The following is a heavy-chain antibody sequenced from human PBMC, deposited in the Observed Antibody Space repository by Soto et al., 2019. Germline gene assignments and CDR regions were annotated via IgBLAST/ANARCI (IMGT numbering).Heavy chain of an antibody. CDR2: INSSGNN. V-gene: IGHV4-4*07. D-gene: IGHD3-10*01. Sequence: SETLSLTCTVSGGSISSYFWSWVRQPAGKGLEWIGRINSSGNNKYNPSLKGRVSMSVDTSKIQFSLRLTSVTAADTAVYYCARDYAGSGNQYYGMHVWGQGTTVTVSS. CDR3: ARDYAGSGNQYYGMHV. J-gene: IGHJ6*02. CDR1: GGSISSYF.